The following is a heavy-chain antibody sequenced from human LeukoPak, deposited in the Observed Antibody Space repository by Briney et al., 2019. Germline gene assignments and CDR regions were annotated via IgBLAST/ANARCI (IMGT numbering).Heavy chain of an antibody. Sequence: GGSLRLSCAASGFTFSSYAMHWVRQAPGKGLEWVAVISYDGSNKYYADSVKGRFTISRDNSKNTLYLQMNSLRAEDTAVYYCARSGSDLAYCGGDCPYYFDYWGQGTLVTVSS. V-gene: IGHV3-30*04. CDR3: ARSGSDLAYCGGDCPYYFDY. CDR2: ISYDGSNK. CDR1: GFTFSSYA. J-gene: IGHJ4*02. D-gene: IGHD2-21*02.